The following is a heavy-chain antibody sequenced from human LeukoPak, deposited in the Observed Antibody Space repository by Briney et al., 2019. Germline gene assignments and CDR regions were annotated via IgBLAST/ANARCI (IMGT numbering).Heavy chain of an antibody. J-gene: IGHJ4*02. CDR2: ISSSSSYI. CDR3: ARDYDLRDGYNYYYFDY. V-gene: IGHV3-21*01. CDR1: GFTFSSYS. D-gene: IGHD5-24*01. Sequence: PGGSLRLSCAASGFTFSSYSMNWVRQAPGKGLEWVSSISSSSSYIYYADSVKGRFTISRDNAKNSLYLQMNSLRAEDTAVYYCARDYDLRDGYNYYYFDYWGQGTLVTVSS.